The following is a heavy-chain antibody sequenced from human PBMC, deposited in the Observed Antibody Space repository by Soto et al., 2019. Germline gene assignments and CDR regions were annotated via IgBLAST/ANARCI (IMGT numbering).Heavy chain of an antibody. CDR2: ISTYSGDT. Sequence: QVHLVQSGVEVKTPGASVKVSCQASGYTFFTYDISWVRQAPGQGLEWMGWISTYSGDTKYAQKFQGRVTMTTDTSTTTPYLEPRSLRSENTAGYYGALHHGVTTSETWSDPLAQGTRVTVTS. CDR1: GYTFFTYD. J-gene: IGHJ5*02. V-gene: IGHV1-18*01. CDR3: ALHHGVTTSETWSDP. D-gene: IGHD3-3*01.